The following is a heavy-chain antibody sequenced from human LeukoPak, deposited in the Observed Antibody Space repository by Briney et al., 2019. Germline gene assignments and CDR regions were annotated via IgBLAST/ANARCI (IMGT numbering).Heavy chain of an antibody. J-gene: IGHJ4*02. Sequence: GGPLRLSCAASGFTFSDYYMSWVRQAPGKGLEWISYVSQSGTTIYYAESVKGRFTISRDNGKNSLYLQTNSLRADDTAIYYCAREGHTYGSDYWGQGTLVTVSS. CDR1: GFTFSDYY. CDR2: VSQSGTTI. D-gene: IGHD3-16*01. CDR3: AREGHTYGSDY. V-gene: IGHV3-11*01.